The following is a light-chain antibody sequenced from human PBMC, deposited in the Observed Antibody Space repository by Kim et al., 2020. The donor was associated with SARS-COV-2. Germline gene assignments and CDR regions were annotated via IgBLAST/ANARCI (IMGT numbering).Light chain of an antibody. CDR3: QQYYSTPCT. CDR2: WAS. J-gene: IGKJ2*02. CDR1: QSVLYSSNNKNY. Sequence: DIVMTQSPDSLAVSLGERATINCKSNQSVLYSSNNKNYLAWYQQKPGQPPKLLIYWASTRESGVPDRFSGSGSGTDFTLTISSLQAEDVAVYYCQQYYSTPCTFGQGTKLEI. V-gene: IGKV4-1*01.